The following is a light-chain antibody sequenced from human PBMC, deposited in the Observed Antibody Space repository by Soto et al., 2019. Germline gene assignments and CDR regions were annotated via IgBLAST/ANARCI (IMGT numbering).Light chain of an antibody. V-gene: IGKV1-5*03. CDR3: QQYNVYSWT. Sequence: DIQMTQSPSTLSASVGDRVTITCRASQSISSWLAWYQQKPGKAPKLLIYKASSLEKGVPARFGGSGSGTEFTLTISSLQPDDFATYYCQQYNVYSWTFGQGTKVDIK. CDR1: QSISSW. CDR2: KAS. J-gene: IGKJ1*01.